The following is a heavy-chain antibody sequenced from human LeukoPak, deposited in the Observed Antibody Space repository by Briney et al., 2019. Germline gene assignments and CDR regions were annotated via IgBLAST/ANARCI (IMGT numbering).Heavy chain of an antibody. CDR1: GFTFSSYA. Sequence: GGSLRLSCAASGFTFSSYAISWVRQAPGKGLEWVSAISGSGGSTYYADSVKGRFTISRDNSKNTLYLQMNSLRAEDTAVYYCAKGRIQLWLRAPLIFDYWGQGTLVTVSS. J-gene: IGHJ4*02. D-gene: IGHD5-18*01. V-gene: IGHV3-23*01. CDR2: ISGSGGST. CDR3: AKGRIQLWLRAPLIFDY.